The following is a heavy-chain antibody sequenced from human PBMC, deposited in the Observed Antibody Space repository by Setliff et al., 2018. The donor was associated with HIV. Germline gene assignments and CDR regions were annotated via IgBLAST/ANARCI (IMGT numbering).Heavy chain of an antibody. V-gene: IGHV4-34*01. D-gene: IGHD3-22*01. Sequence: PSETLSLTCEVYGGSFSDYYWNWIRQAPGKGLEWIGEINHSRRTKYNPSLKSRVTISVDTSKNQFSLKLSSVTAADTAFYYCARGFSGDYLFTGYLDVWGKGTTVTVSS. CDR3: ARGFSGDYLFTGYLDV. J-gene: IGHJ6*03. CDR2: INHSRRT. CDR1: GGSFSDYY.